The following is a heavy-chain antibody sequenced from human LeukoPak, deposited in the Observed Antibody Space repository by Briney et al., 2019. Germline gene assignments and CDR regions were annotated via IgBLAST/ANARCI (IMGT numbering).Heavy chain of an antibody. Sequence: GGSLRLSCAASGFTFSSYSMSWVRQAPGKGLEWVSSISSSKTYIYYADSVKGRFTISRDNSKNTLYLQMNSLRAEDTAVYYCAKLGTPWGQGTLVTVSS. CDR1: GFTFSSYS. V-gene: IGHV3-21*04. J-gene: IGHJ5*02. CDR3: AKLGTP. D-gene: IGHD7-27*01. CDR2: ISSSKTYI.